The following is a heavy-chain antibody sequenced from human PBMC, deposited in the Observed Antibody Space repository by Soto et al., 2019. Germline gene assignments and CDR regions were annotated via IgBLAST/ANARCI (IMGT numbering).Heavy chain of an antibody. V-gene: IGHV1-18*01. CDR3: ARGGYYYDSSGHHGAFDI. D-gene: IGHD3-22*01. CDR1: GYTFISYG. J-gene: IGHJ3*02. Sequence: ASVKVSCKASGYTFISYGISWVRQAPGQGLEWMGWISAYSGNTNYAQKLQGRVTMTTDTSTSTAYMELRSLRSDDTAVYYCARGGYYYDSSGHHGAFDIWGQGTMVTVSS. CDR2: ISAYSGNT.